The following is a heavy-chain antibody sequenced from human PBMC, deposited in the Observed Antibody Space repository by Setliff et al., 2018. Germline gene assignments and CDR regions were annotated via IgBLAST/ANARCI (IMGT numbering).Heavy chain of an antibody. Sequence: SETLSLTCSVSGASISSYYWSWIRQPPGKGLEWIGYIYTSGSMNYNPSLKGRVTMSVDTSNNQLSLKLTSVSAADTAVYYCARAYYYGSGNSHKYYMDVWGKGTAVTVSS. CDR1: GASISSYY. CDR2: IYTSGSM. J-gene: IGHJ6*03. V-gene: IGHV4-4*08. CDR3: ARAYYYGSGNSHKYYMDV. D-gene: IGHD3-10*01.